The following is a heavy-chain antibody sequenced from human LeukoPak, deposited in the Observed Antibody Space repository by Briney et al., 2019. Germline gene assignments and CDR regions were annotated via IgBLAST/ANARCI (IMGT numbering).Heavy chain of an antibody. Sequence: PGESLRLSCAASGFTVSSNYMSWVRQAPGKGLEWVSYISSSGSTIYYADSVKGRFTISRDNAKNTLYLQMNSLRAEDTAVYYCAREGRPVVTAPNDAFDIWGKGTTVTVSS. D-gene: IGHD2-21*02. CDR2: ISSSGSTI. CDR3: AREGRPVVTAPNDAFDI. V-gene: IGHV3-11*04. J-gene: IGHJ3*02. CDR1: GFTVSSNY.